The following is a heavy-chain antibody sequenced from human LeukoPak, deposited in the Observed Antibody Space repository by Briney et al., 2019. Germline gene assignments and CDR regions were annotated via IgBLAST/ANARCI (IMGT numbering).Heavy chain of an antibody. Sequence: SDTLSLTCTVSGGSISSYYWSWIRQPPGKGLEWIGYIYYSGSTNYNPSLKSRVTISVDTSKNQFSLKLSSVTAADTAVYYCARHFRPARRGFDYWGQGTLVTVSS. CDR2: IYYSGST. J-gene: IGHJ4*02. CDR3: ARHFRPARRGFDY. D-gene: IGHD6-6*01. V-gene: IGHV4-59*08. CDR1: GGSISSYY.